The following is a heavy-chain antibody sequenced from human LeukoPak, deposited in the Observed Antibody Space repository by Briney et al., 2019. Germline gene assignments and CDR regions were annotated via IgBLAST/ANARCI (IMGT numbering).Heavy chain of an antibody. Sequence: PGGSLRLSCAASGFTFSSYAMSWVRQAPGKGLEWVSAISGSGCSTYYADSVKGRFTTSRDNSKNTLYLQMNSLRAEDTAVYYCAKVTMIVVVPTYFDYWGQGTLVTVSS. CDR2: ISGSGCST. CDR1: GFTFSSYA. V-gene: IGHV3-23*01. CDR3: AKVTMIVVVPTYFDY. J-gene: IGHJ4*02. D-gene: IGHD3-22*01.